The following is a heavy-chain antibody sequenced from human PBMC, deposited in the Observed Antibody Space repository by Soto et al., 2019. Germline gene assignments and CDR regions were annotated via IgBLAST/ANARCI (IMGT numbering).Heavy chain of an antibody. CDR3: ARGRQDIVVVVAALYYYGMDV. J-gene: IGHJ6*02. Sequence: PGGSLRLSCAASGFTFSSYAMHWVRQAPGKGLEWVAVISYDGSNKYYADSVKGRFTISRDNSKNTLYLQMNSLRAEDTAVYYCARGRQDIVVVVAALYYYGMDVWGQGTTVTVSS. V-gene: IGHV3-30-3*01. CDR2: ISYDGSNK. D-gene: IGHD2-15*01. CDR1: GFTFSSYA.